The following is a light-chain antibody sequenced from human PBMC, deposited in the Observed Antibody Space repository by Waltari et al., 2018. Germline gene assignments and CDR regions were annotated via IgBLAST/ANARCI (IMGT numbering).Light chain of an antibody. CDR3: QQYDNLPYT. CDR1: QDISNY. V-gene: IGKV1-33*01. Sequence: DIQMTQSPSSLSASVGDRVTITCQASQDISNYLNWYQQKPGKAPKLLIYDTSTLETGVPSRLSGSGSGTDFTFTISSLQPEDIATYYCQQYDNLPYTFGQGTKLEIK. CDR2: DTS. J-gene: IGKJ2*01.